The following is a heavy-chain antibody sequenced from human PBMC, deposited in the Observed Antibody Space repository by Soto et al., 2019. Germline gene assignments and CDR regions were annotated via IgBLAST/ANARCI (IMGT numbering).Heavy chain of an antibody. J-gene: IGHJ4*02. CDR2: IYYSGST. CDR1: GGSISSGGYY. Sequence: QVQLQESGPGLVKPSQTLSLTCTVSGGSISSGGYYWSWIRQHPGKGLEWIGYIYYSGSTYYNPSLKSRVTISVDTSKNRFSLKLSSVTAADTAVYYCARARGYYYGSGSPLHIDYWGQGTLVTVSS. D-gene: IGHD3-10*01. V-gene: IGHV4-31*03. CDR3: ARARGYYYGSGSPLHIDY.